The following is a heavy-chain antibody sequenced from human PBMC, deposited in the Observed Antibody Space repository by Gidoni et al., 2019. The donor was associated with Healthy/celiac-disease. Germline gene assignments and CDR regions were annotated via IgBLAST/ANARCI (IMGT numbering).Heavy chain of an antibody. J-gene: IGHJ4*02. V-gene: IGHV4-30-4*01. Sequence: QVQLQESGPGLVKPSQTLSLTCTVPGGSISSGDYYWSWIRHPPGKGLEWIGYIYYSGSTYYNPSLKSRVTISVDTSKNQFSLKLSSVTAADTAVYYCARGGVTGTVFDYWGQGTLVTVSS. D-gene: IGHD1-20*01. CDR2: IYYSGST. CDR3: ARGGVTGTVFDY. CDR1: GGSISSGDYY.